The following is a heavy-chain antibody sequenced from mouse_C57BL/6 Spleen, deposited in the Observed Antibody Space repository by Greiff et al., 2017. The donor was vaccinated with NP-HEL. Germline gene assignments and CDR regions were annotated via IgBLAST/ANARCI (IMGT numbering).Heavy chain of an antibody. CDR1: GFTFSSYG. CDR2: ISSGGSYT. CDR3: ARQRDSYAMDY. V-gene: IGHV5-6*01. Sequence: DVQLVESGGDLVKPGGSLKLSCAASGFTFSSYGMSWVRQTPDKRLEWVATISSGGSYTYYPDSVKGRFTISRDNAKNTLYLQMSSLKSEDTAMYYCARQRDSYAMDYWGQGTSVTVSS. J-gene: IGHJ4*01.